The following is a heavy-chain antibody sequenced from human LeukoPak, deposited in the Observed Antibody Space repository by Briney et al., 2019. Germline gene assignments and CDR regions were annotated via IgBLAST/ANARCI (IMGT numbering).Heavy chain of an antibody. Sequence: GGSLKLSCAASGFTFSGSAMHWVRQASGKGLEWVAVISYDGSNKYYADSVKGRFTISRDNSKNTLYLQMNSLRAEDTAVYYCAKATAQGYSSGWYSLDYWGQGTLVTVSS. CDR3: AKATAQGYSSGWYSLDY. D-gene: IGHD6-19*01. CDR1: GFTFSGSA. CDR2: ISYDGSNK. J-gene: IGHJ4*02. V-gene: IGHV3-30*04.